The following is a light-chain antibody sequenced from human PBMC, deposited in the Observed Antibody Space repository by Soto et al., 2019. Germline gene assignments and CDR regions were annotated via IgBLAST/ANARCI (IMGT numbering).Light chain of an antibody. V-gene: IGKV3D-15*01. J-gene: IGKJ1*01. CDR2: GAS. CDR3: QQYNNWPPWT. Sequence: EIVLTQSPGSLSLSPWERATLSCRASQSVSSKYLGWYQQKPGQAPRLLIYGASSRANGIPDRFSGSGSGTEFTLTISSLQSEDFAVYYCQQYNNWPPWTFGQGTKVDIK. CDR1: QSVSSKY.